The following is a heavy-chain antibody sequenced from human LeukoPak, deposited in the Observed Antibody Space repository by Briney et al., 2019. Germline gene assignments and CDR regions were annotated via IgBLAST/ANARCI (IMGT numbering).Heavy chain of an antibody. Sequence: GGSLRLSCAASGFTFSSYWMHWVRQAPGKGLGWVSRINSDGSSTSYADSVKGRFNVSRDNAKDTLYLQMNSLRAEDTAVYYCARASSGSSYYYMDVWGKGTTVTVSS. D-gene: IGHD3-22*01. CDR3: ARASSGSSYYYMDV. J-gene: IGHJ6*03. CDR2: INSDGSST. V-gene: IGHV3-74*01. CDR1: GFTFSSYW.